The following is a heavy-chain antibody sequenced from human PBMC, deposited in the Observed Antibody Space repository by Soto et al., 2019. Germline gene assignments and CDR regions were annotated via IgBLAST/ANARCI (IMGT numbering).Heavy chain of an antibody. CDR2: ISSSSSYI. CDR3: ARQRANITMIVGPGGWFDP. V-gene: IGHV3-21*01. CDR1: GFTFSSYS. Sequence: GGSLRLSCAASGFTFSSYSMNWVRQAPGKGLEWVSSISSSSSYIYYADSVKGRFTISRDNAKNSLYLQMNSLRAEDTAVYYCARQRANITMIVGPGGWFDPWGQGTLVTVSS. J-gene: IGHJ5*02. D-gene: IGHD3-22*01.